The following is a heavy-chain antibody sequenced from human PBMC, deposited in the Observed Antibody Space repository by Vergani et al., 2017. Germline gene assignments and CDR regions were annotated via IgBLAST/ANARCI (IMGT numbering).Heavy chain of an antibody. CDR2: IKQDGSEK. Sequence: EVQLVESGGGLVQPGGSLRLSCAASGFTFSSYWMSWVRQAPGKGLEWVANIKQDGSEKYYVDSVKGRFTSPRDNAKNSLYLQMNSLRAEDTAVYYCARCVGDYDFWSGYFPSYYYYYMDVWGKGTTVTVSS. CDR1: GFTFSSYW. D-gene: IGHD3-3*01. J-gene: IGHJ6*03. V-gene: IGHV3-7*01. CDR3: ARCVGDYDFWSGYFPSYYYYYMDV.